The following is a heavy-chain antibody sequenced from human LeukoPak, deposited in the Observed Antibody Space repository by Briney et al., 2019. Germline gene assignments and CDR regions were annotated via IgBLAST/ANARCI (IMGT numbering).Heavy chain of an antibody. V-gene: IGHV3-21*04. CDR1: GFSLSSFS. Sequence: GGSLRLSCAASGFSLSSFSMNWVRQAPGKGLEWVSYISGGSSFTYYVDSVKGRFTISRDNAKNSLYLQMNSLRAEDTAVYYCAKVWAHDGSGNPYWHFDLWGRGTLVTVSS. D-gene: IGHD3-10*01. J-gene: IGHJ2*01. CDR3: AKVWAHDGSGNPYWHFDL. CDR2: ISGGSSFT.